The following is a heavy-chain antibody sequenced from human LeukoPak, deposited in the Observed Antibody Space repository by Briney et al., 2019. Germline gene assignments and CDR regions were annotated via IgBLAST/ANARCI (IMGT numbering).Heavy chain of an antibody. CDR1: GGTFSSYA. V-gene: IGHV1-69*13. Sequence: SVKVSCKGSGGTFSSYAISWVRQAPGQGLEWMGGIIPIFGTANYAQKFQGRVTITADESTSTAYMELSSLRSEDTAVYYCARGGGPVLRFDPWGQGTLVTVSS. CDR3: ARGGGPVLRFDP. D-gene: IGHD3-3*01. CDR2: IIPIFGTA. J-gene: IGHJ5*02.